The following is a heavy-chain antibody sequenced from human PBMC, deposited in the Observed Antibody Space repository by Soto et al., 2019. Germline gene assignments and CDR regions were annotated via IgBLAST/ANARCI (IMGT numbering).Heavy chain of an antibody. CDR1: GFTFSSYG. Sequence: GGSLRLSCAASGFTFSSYGMHWVRQAPGKGLEWVAVISYDGSNKYYADSVKGRFTISRDNSKNTLYLQMNSLRAEDTAVYYCAKDRAHPGDIVVVVAALKVSFGYGMDVWGQGTTVTVSS. J-gene: IGHJ6*02. D-gene: IGHD2-15*01. CDR3: AKDRAHPGDIVVVVAALKVSFGYGMDV. CDR2: ISYDGSNK. V-gene: IGHV3-30*18.